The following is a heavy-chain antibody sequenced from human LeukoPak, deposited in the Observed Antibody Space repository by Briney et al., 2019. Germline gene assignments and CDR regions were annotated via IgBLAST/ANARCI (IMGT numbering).Heavy chain of an antibody. J-gene: IGHJ6*02. V-gene: IGHV4-59*01. Sequence: SETLSLTCTVSGGSISSYYWSWIRQPPGKGLEWIGYIYYSGSTNYNPSLKSRVTISVDTSKNQFSLKLSSVTAADTAVYYCARAVTGGYGMDVWGQGTTVTVSS. D-gene: IGHD3-16*01. CDR3: ARAVTGGYGMDV. CDR1: GGSISSYY. CDR2: IYYSGST.